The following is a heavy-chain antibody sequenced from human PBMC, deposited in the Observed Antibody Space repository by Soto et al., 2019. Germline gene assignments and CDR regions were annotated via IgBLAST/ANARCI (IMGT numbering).Heavy chain of an antibody. Sequence: GESLKISCKGSGYTFTSYWIGWVRQMPGKGLEWMGIIDPGDSDTRYSPSFQGQVTISADKSISTAYLQWSSLKASDTAMYYCAAGIVVVPAAWAYYYGMDVWGQGTTVTVSS. CDR3: AAGIVVVPAAWAYYYGMDV. D-gene: IGHD2-2*01. V-gene: IGHV5-51*01. J-gene: IGHJ6*02. CDR1: GYTFTSYW. CDR2: IDPGDSDT.